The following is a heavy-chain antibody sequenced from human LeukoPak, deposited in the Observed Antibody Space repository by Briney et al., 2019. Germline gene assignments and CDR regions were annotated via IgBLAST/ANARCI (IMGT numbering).Heavy chain of an antibody. Sequence: SGTLSLTCTVSGGSISSYYWSWIRQPPGKGLEWIGYIYYSGSTNYNPSLKSRVTISVDTSKNQFSLKLSSVIAADTAVDYCARAAAGSFMDVWGQGTTVTVSS. J-gene: IGHJ6*02. D-gene: IGHD6-13*01. CDR3: ARAAAGSFMDV. CDR2: IYYSGST. CDR1: GGSISSYY. V-gene: IGHV4-59*01.